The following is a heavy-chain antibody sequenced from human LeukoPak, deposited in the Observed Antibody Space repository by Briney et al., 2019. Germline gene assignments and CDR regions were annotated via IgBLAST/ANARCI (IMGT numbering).Heavy chain of an antibody. Sequence: KTGESLKISCQTSGFTFTNYWIGWVRQMPGKGLEWMGIIYPGDSDTKYSPSFRGQVTMSADKSTSTAYLQWGSLKASDTAMYFCASGDASMATGFNYWGQGTLVTVSS. J-gene: IGHJ4*01. CDR1: GFTFTNYW. CDR2: IYPGDSDT. CDR3: ASGDASMATGFNY. V-gene: IGHV5-51*01. D-gene: IGHD2-21*02.